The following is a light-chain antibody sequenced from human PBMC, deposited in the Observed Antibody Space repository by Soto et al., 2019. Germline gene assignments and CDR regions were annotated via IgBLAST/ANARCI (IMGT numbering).Light chain of an antibody. Sequence: QSVLTQPASVSGSPGQSITISCTGTTSDVGGYNYVSWYQQHPGEAPKLIIYEVSNRPSGVSNHFSGSKSGNTASLTISGLQAEDEADYYCSSYTTSTTLVFGGGTKLTVL. CDR3: SSYTTSTTLV. J-gene: IGLJ3*02. CDR1: TSDVGGYNY. V-gene: IGLV2-14*01. CDR2: EVS.